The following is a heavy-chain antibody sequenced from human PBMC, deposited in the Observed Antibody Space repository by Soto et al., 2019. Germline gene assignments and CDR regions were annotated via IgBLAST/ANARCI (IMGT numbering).Heavy chain of an antibody. CDR1: GGSISSSTYY. V-gene: IGHV4-39*01. Sequence: SETLSLTCTVSGGSISSSTYYWGWIRQPPGKGLEWIGSVYYSGSTYYNPSLKSRVTISVDTSNNQFSLKLNSVTAADTAVYYCARHQYYYDSSGYTLDYCGQGTLVTVS. J-gene: IGHJ4*02. CDR2: VYYSGST. D-gene: IGHD3-22*01. CDR3: ARHQYYYDSSGYTLDY.